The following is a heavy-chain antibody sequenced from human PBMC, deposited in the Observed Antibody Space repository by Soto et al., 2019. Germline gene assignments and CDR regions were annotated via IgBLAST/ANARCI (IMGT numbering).Heavy chain of an antibody. D-gene: IGHD4-17*01. J-gene: IGHJ6*02. V-gene: IGHV4-39*01. CDR2: MYYSGRT. Sequence: SETLSLTCTVSGASISSSNYYWGWIRQPPGRGLEWIGTMYYSGRTYYNPSLKSRVTTSVDTAKNQFSLKLSAVTATDTAVYYCARHGNTVTTGYYYGMDVWGQGTTVTVSS. CDR1: GASISSSNYY. CDR3: ARHGNTVTTGYYYGMDV.